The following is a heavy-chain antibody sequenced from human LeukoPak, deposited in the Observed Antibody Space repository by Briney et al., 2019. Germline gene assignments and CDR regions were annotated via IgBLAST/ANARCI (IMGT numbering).Heavy chain of an antibody. CDR1: GYTFTSYY. J-gene: IGHJ6*02. D-gene: IGHD6-13*01. V-gene: IGHV1-46*01. CDR3: ARLIAAAGVDYYYGMDV. CDR2: INPSGGST. Sequence: ASVKVSCKASGYTFTSYYMHWVRQAPGQGLEWMGIINPSGGSTSYAQKFRGRVTMTRDTSTSTVCMELSSLRSEDTAVYYCARLIAAAGVDYYYGMDVWGQGTTVTVSS.